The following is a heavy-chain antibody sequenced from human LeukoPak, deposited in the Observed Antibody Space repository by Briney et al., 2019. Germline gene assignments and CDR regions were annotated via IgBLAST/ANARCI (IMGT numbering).Heavy chain of an antibody. CDR1: GFTFSSYA. J-gene: IGHJ4*02. Sequence: GGSLRLSCAASGFTFSSYAMHWVRQAPGKGLEWVAVIWYDGSNKYYADSVKGRFTISRDNPKNTLYVQMNSLRAEDTAVYYCARGRGADYGGNSGYFDYWGQGTLVTVSS. CDR3: ARGRGADYGGNSGYFDY. V-gene: IGHV3-33*08. CDR2: IWYDGSNK. D-gene: IGHD4-23*01.